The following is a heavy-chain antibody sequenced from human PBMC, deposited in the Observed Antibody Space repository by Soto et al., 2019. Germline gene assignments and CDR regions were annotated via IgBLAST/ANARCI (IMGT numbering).Heavy chain of an antibody. CDR1: GYTFTSYD. CDR3: ARGGEWLALGD. CDR2: MNPNSGNT. V-gene: IGHV1-8*01. J-gene: IGHJ4*02. D-gene: IGHD6-19*01. Sequence: QVQLGQSGAEVKKPGASVKVSCKASGYTFTSYDIHWVRQATGQGCEWMGGMNPNSGNTGYAQKLQGRATMTRKTSISTAYIELSSLRSEDTAEEYCARGGEWLALGDWGQGTLVT.